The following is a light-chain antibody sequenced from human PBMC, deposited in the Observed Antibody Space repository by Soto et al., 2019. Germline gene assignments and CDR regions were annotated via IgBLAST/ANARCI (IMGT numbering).Light chain of an antibody. CDR2: DVS. Sequence: QSALTQPASVSGSPGQSITISCTGTSSDVGGYNYVSWYQQHPGKAPKLMIYDVSNRPSGVSNRFSGSKSGNTASLTISGLRAEAEADHYCSSYTSSSIPYVFGTGPKITVL. J-gene: IGLJ1*01. CDR3: SSYTSSSIPYV. V-gene: IGLV2-14*01. CDR1: SSDVGGYNY.